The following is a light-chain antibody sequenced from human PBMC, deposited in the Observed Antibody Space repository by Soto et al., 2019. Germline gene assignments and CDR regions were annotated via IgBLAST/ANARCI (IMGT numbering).Light chain of an antibody. CDR3: QQYDSSPLT. Sequence: EIVLTQSPATLSLSPGERATLSCRASQSVPRSYLAWYQQKPGQAPRLLIYGTSSRATGIPDRFSGSGSETDFTLTISRLEPEDFAVYYCQQYDSSPLTFGGGTKVDI. J-gene: IGKJ4*01. CDR1: QSVPRSY. CDR2: GTS. V-gene: IGKV3-20*01.